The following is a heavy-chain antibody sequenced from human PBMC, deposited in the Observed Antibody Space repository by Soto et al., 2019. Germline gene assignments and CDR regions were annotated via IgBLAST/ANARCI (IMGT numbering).Heavy chain of an antibody. J-gene: IGHJ4*02. CDR2: ISGSGGST. V-gene: IGHV3-23*01. CDR3: ATRAYYYDSSGYFDY. D-gene: IGHD3-22*01. CDR1: GFTFSSYA. Sequence: GGSLRLACAASGFTFSSYAMSWVRQAPGKGLEWVSAISGSGGSTYYADSVKGRFTISRDNSKNTLYLQMNSLRAEDTAVYYCATRAYYYDSSGYFDYWGQGTLVTVSS.